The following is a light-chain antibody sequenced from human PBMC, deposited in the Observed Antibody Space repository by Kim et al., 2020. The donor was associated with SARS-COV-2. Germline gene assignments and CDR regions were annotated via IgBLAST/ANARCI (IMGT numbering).Light chain of an antibody. V-gene: IGKV3D-15*01. J-gene: IGKJ4*01. CDR2: DAS. Sequence: EIVMTQSPATLSVSPGERATPSCRASQTVSSKLAWYQQTPGQPPRLLIYDASTRATGIPAKFSGTGSGTDFTLIISSLQSEDSAVYYCQQYDSWLSFGGGTKVDIK. CDR1: QTVSSK. CDR3: QQYDSWLS.